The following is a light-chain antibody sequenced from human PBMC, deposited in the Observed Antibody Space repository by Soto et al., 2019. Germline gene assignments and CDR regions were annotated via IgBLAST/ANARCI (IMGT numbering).Light chain of an antibody. V-gene: IGLV4-69*01. J-gene: IGLJ2*01. CDR3: QNWGTGFQV. CDR2: LNNDGSH. Sequence: QLVLTQSPSASASLGASVKLTCTLSSGHSSYAIAWHQKQPGQGPRYLMDLNNDGSHTKGDWIPDRFSGSSAGAERHLIIASLQSEDEADYYSQNWGTGFQVFGGGTKLTVL. CDR1: SGHSSYA.